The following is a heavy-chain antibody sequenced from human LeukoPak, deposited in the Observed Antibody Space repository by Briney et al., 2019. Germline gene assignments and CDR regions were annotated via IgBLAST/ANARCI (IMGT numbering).Heavy chain of an antibody. CDR2: INHSGST. CDR3: ARSENDYGDYYYYGMDV. J-gene: IGHJ6*02. D-gene: IGHD4-17*01. V-gene: IGHV4-34*01. Sequence: SETLSLTCAVYGGSFSGYYWSWIRQPPGKGLEWIGEINHSGSTNYNPSLKSRVTISVDTSKNQFSLKLSSVTAADTAVYCCARSENDYGDYYYYGMDVWGQGTTVTVSS. CDR1: GGSFSGYY.